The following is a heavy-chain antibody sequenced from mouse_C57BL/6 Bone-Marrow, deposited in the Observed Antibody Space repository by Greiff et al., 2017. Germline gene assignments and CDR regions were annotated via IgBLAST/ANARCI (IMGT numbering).Heavy chain of an antibody. Sequence: SGAELVRPGASVKLSCKASGYTFTDYYINWVKQRPGQGLEWIARIYPGSGNTYYNEKFKGKATLTAEKSSSTAYMQLSSLTSEDSAVYFCARAKLLRYWYFDVWGTGTTVTVSS. CDR3: ARAKLLRYWYFDV. D-gene: IGHD1-1*01. J-gene: IGHJ1*03. CDR1: GYTFTDYY. CDR2: IYPGSGNT. V-gene: IGHV1-76*01.